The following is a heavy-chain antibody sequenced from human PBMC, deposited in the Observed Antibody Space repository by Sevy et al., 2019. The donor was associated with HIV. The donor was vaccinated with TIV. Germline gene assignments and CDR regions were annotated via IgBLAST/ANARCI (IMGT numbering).Heavy chain of an antibody. CDR3: AKLAGVDGFDI. Sequence: GGSLRLSCAASGFTFSSYAMSWVRQAPGKGLEWVSSISGVVFSTYYAKPVRGRFTISSDNSQNTLVLQMSSLRDEDTAIYYCAKLAGVDGFDIWGQGTMVTVSS. CDR2: ISGVVFST. D-gene: IGHD5-12*01. CDR1: GFTFSSYA. J-gene: IGHJ3*02. V-gene: IGHV3-23*01.